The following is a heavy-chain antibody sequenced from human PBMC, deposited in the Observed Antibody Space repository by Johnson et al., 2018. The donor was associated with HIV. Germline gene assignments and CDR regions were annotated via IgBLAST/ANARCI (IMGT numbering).Heavy chain of an antibody. Sequence: QVQLVESGGGVVRPGGSLKLSCAASGFTFSSYAMHWVRQAPGKGLEWVAVISYDGSNKYYADSVKGRFTISRDNYKNTLYLQMNSLRAEDTAVYYCARVHPAVAGNDAFDIWGQGTMVTVSS. V-gene: IGHV3-30-3*01. CDR2: ISYDGSNK. D-gene: IGHD6-19*01. CDR3: ARVHPAVAGNDAFDI. J-gene: IGHJ3*02. CDR1: GFTFSSYA.